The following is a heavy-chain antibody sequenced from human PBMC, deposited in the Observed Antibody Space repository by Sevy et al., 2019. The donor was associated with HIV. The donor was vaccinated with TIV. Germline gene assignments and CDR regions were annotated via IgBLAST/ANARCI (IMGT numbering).Heavy chain of an antibody. Sequence: ASVKVSCKGSGYTFTNYGLIWVRQAPGHGLEYMGRINTNSGNPTFAPGFAGRFVFSLDTSVSTAFLQIDSLKAEDTALYYCARSHYNYFDTWVQCSLVTVSS. D-gene: IGHD3-9*01. CDR3: ARSHYNYFDT. J-gene: IGHJ1*01. CDR2: INTNSGNP. V-gene: IGHV7-4-1*01. CDR1: GYTFTNYG.